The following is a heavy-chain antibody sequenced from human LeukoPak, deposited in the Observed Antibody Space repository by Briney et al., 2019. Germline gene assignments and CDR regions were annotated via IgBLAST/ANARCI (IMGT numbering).Heavy chain of an antibody. Sequence: PGGSLRLSCAASGFTFSNFAMSWVRRAPGKGLEWVSAISGSGDTTYYADSVMGRFTISRDSSKNTLFLQMNSLRAEDAAIYYCAKHRSEVAMAALNYWGQGTLVTVSS. CDR2: ISGSGDTT. CDR1: GFTFSNFA. CDR3: AKHRSEVAMAALNY. J-gene: IGHJ4*02. V-gene: IGHV3-23*01. D-gene: IGHD5-24*01.